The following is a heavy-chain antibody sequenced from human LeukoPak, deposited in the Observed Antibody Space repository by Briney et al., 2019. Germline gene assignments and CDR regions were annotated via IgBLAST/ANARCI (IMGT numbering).Heavy chain of an antibody. Sequence: PSETLSLTCTVSGGSISSYYWSWIRQPPGKGLEWIGYIYYSGSTNYNPSLKSRVTISVDTSKNQFSLKLSSVTAADTAVYYCARDSGYSGYDHNYYMDVWGKGTTVTVSS. CDR3: ARDSGYSGYDHNYYMDV. CDR1: GGSISSYY. J-gene: IGHJ6*03. V-gene: IGHV4-59*01. D-gene: IGHD5-12*01. CDR2: IYYSGST.